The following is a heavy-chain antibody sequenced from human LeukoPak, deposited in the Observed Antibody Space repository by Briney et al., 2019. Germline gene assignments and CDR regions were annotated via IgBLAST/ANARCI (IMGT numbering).Heavy chain of an antibody. CDR3: ARVGYSGYDGGDYADRLHFDY. CDR2: INHSGST. J-gene: IGHJ4*02. V-gene: IGHV4-39*07. CDR1: GGSISSSSYY. Sequence: SETLSLTCTVSGGSISSSSYYWGWIRQPPGKGLEWIGEINHSGSTNYNPSLKSRVTISVDTSKNQFSLKLSSVTAADTAVYYCARVGYSGYDGGDYADRLHFDYWGQGTLVTVSS. D-gene: IGHD5-12*01.